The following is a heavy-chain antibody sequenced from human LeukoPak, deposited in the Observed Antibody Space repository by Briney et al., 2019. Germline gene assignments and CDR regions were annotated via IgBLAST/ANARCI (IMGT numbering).Heavy chain of an antibody. CDR3: ARDRDLAVTGSLYYFDS. J-gene: IGHJ4*02. Sequence: ASVKLSCKASGYTFTGYYIHWVRQAPGQGLEWMGYINPNSGGTSYAQKFQGRVTMTRDTSISTVYMELSRLISDDTAVFYCARDRDLAVTGSLYYFDSWGQGTLVTVSS. CDR1: GYTFTGYY. D-gene: IGHD6-19*01. CDR2: INPNSGGT. V-gene: IGHV1-2*02.